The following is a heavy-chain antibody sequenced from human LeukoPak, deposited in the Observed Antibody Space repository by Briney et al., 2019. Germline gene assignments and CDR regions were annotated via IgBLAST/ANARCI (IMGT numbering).Heavy chain of an antibody. Sequence: GGSLRLSCAASGFTFSSYSMNWARQAPGKGLEWVAVIWYDGSNKYYADSVKGRFTISRDNSKNTLYLQMNSLRAEDTAVYYCAKNSLLRGYPYSWFDSWGQGTLVTVSS. D-gene: IGHD3-22*01. CDR1: GFTFSSYS. CDR3: AKNSLLRGYPYSWFDS. V-gene: IGHV3-33*06. CDR2: IWYDGSNK. J-gene: IGHJ5*01.